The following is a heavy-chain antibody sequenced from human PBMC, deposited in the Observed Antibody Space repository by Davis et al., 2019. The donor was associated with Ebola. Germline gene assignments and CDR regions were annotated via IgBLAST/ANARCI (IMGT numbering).Heavy chain of an antibody. CDR2: ISYDGSKI. CDR3: AKVSVGTTKD. Sequence: GESLKISCAASGFTFKNYGVHWFSQAPGKGLEWVAFISYDGSKIFYADSVKGRFTISRDNSKNTLYLQMNSLRAEDTAVYYCAKVSVGTTKDWGQGTLVTVSS. D-gene: IGHD1-26*01. V-gene: IGHV3-30*18. J-gene: IGHJ4*02. CDR1: GFTFKNYG.